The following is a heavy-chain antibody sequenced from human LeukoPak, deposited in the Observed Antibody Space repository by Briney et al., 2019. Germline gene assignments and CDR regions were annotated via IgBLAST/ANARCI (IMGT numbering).Heavy chain of an antibody. J-gene: IGHJ4*02. Sequence: PSETLSLTCTVSGDSISNYYWNWIRQPPGKRPEWIGYIFYSGSTNYNPSLKSRVTISMDMSKNQFSLKLSSVTAADTAVYHCARGYGYSGYDPFDYWGQGALVTVSS. CDR1: GDSISNYY. CDR2: IFYSGST. V-gene: IGHV4-59*01. CDR3: ARGYGYSGYDPFDY. D-gene: IGHD5-12*01.